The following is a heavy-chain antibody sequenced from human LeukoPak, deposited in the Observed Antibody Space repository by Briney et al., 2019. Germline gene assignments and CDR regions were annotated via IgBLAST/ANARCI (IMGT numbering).Heavy chain of an antibody. CDR3: ALPGIAASGTFDY. Sequence: GGSLRLSCAASGFTVSNNYVSWVRQAPGKGLEWVSVIYSGGTTYYADSVKGRFTISRDNSKNTQYLQMNSLRAEDTAVYYCALPGIAASGTFDYWGQGTLVSVSS. J-gene: IGHJ4*02. V-gene: IGHV3-66*01. D-gene: IGHD6-13*01. CDR1: GFTVSNNY. CDR2: IYSGGTT.